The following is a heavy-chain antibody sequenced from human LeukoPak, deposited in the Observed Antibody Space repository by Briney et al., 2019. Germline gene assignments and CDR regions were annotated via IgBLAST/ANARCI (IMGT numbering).Heavy chain of an antibody. Sequence: IPSETLSLTCAVYGGSFSGYYWSWIRQPPGKGLEWIGEINHSGSTNYNPSLKSRVTISVDTSKNQFSLKLSSVTAADTAVYYCARRGRGGRHDILTGFNFREYYFDYWGQGTLVTVSS. V-gene: IGHV4-34*01. CDR2: INHSGST. J-gene: IGHJ4*02. CDR1: GGSFSGYY. D-gene: IGHD3-9*01. CDR3: ARRGRGGRHDILTGFNFREYYFDY.